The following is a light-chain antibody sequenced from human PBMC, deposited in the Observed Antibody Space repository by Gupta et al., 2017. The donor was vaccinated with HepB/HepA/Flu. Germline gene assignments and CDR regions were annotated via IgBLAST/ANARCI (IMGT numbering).Light chain of an antibody. V-gene: IGKV3-15*01. CDR2: GTS. CDR1: QSVGRN. CDR3: HQYKKWPPWT. Sequence: VVLTQSPASLSVSPGERATLSCRASQSVGRNLAWYQQKPGQSPRLLIYGTSTRDSGVPDRFSGSGYGTEFTLTINSPQSEDFAVYYCHQYKKWPPWTFGQGTKVEVK. J-gene: IGKJ1*01.